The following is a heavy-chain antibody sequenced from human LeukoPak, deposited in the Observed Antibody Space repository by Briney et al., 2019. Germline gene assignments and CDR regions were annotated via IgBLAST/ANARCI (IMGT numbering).Heavy chain of an antibody. V-gene: IGHV3-49*03. Sequence: GGSLRLSCTASGFTFGDYAMSWFRQAPGKGLEWVGFIRSKAYGGTTEYAASVKGRLTISRDDSKSIAYLQMNSLKTEDTAVYYCVVTVTNLDYWGQGTLVTVSS. J-gene: IGHJ4*02. CDR1: GFTFGDYA. CDR2: IRSKAYGGTT. CDR3: VVTVTNLDY. D-gene: IGHD4-17*01.